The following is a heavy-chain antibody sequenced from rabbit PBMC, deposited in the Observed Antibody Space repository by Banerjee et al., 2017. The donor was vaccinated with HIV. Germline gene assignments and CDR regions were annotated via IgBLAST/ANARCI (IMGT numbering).Heavy chain of an antibody. CDR1: GFSLSHKAA. V-gene: IGHV1S45*01. CDR3: ARDTGSSFSSYGMDL. D-gene: IGHD8-1*01. J-gene: IGHJ6*01. CDR2: IAGSSSGFT. Sequence: QAQLVVSGGGLVSPEGSLKLSCTASGFSLSHKAALCWVRHAPGKGLQWIACIAGSSSGFTYSATWAKGRFTISKTSSTTVTLQMTSLTVADTATYFCARDTGSSFSSYGMDLWGPGTLVTVS.